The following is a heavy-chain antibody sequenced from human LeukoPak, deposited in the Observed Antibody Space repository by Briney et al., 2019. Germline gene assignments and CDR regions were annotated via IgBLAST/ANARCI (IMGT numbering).Heavy chain of an antibody. Sequence: SETLSLTCTVSGGSISGYYWSWIRQPAGKGLEWIGRIYNIGNINYNPSLKSRVTMSVDTSKNQFSLKLSSVTAADTAVYYCARHVRPLDSMVLGLINYWGQGTLVTVSS. CDR2: IYNIGNI. D-gene: IGHD3-10*01. V-gene: IGHV4-4*07. CDR3: ARHVRPLDSMVLGLINY. J-gene: IGHJ4*02. CDR1: GGSISGYY.